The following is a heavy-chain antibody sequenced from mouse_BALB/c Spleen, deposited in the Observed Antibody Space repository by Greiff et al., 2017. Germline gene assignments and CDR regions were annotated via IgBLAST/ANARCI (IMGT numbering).Heavy chain of an antibody. Sequence: LQQPGAELVKPGASVKMSCKASGYTFTSYNMHWVKQTPGQGLEWIGAIYPGNGDTSYNQKFKGKATLTADKSSSTAYMQLSSLTSEDSAVYYCARGELLRLRGGFAYWGQGTLVTVSA. J-gene: IGHJ3*01. CDR1: GYTFTSYN. CDR2: IYPGNGDT. V-gene: IGHV1-12*01. D-gene: IGHD1-2*01. CDR3: ARGELLRLRGGFAY.